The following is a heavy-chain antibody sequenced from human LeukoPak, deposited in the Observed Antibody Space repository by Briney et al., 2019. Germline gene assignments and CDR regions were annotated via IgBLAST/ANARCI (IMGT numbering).Heavy chain of an antibody. J-gene: IGHJ4*02. V-gene: IGHV3-11*01. CDR2: ISSSGSTI. D-gene: IGHD3-22*01. Sequence: PGGSLRLSCAASGFTYTDYYMSWIRQAPGKGLEWVSYISSSGSTIYYADSVKGRFTISRDNAKNSLYLQMNSLRAEDTAVYYCARYDSSGYYHYWGQGTLVTVSS. CDR3: ARYDSSGYYHY. CDR1: GFTYTDYY.